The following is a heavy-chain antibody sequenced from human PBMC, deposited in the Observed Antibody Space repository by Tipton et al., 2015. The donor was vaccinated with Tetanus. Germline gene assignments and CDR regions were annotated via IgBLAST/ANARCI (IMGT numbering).Heavy chain of an antibody. V-gene: IGHV4-59*01. J-gene: IGHJ5*02. CDR1: GGSISPYY. D-gene: IGHD5-18*01. CDR2: IYYSGST. Sequence: LRLSCTVSGGSISPYYWSWIRQPPGKGLEWIGYIYYSGSTNYNPSLESRVTISVDTSKNQFSLKLRSVTAADTAVYYCARLYSYGSLYWFDPWGQGTLATVSS. CDR3: ARLYSYGSLYWFDP.